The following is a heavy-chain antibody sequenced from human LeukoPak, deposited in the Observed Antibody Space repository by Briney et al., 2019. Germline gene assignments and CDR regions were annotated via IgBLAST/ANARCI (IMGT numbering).Heavy chain of an antibody. V-gene: IGHV4-59*01. D-gene: IGHD6-19*01. CDR2: IYYSGTT. CDR3: ARLRRAGWLEYYFDY. CDR1: GVSISSYY. Sequence: SETLSLTCTVSGVSISSYYWNWIRQPPGKGLEWIGSIYYSGTTNYNPSLKSRVTISVDTSKNQFSLKLSSVTAADTAVYYCARLRRAGWLEYYFDYWGQGTLVTVSS. J-gene: IGHJ4*02.